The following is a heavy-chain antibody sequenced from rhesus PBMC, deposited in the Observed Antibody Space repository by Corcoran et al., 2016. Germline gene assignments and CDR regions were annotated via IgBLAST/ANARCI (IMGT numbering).Heavy chain of an antibody. CDR3: ARDMAGRRWASYYFDY. CDR1: GGSISGYYY. D-gene: IGHD2-15*01. V-gene: IGHV4-73*01. CDR2: IDGNRAST. Sequence: QVKLQQWGEGLVKPSETLSLTCAVYGGSISGYYYWSWIRQAPGKGLEWIGNIDGNRASTNYNPSLKNRVTISKDTSKNQFSLKLSSVTAADTAVYYCARDMAGRRWASYYFDYWGQGVLVTVSS. J-gene: IGHJ4*01.